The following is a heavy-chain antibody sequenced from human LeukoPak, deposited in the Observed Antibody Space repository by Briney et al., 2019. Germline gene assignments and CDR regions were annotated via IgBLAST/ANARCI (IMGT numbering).Heavy chain of an antibody. Sequence: KPSETLSLTCAVYGGSFSGYYWSWIRQPPGKGLEWIGEINHSGSTNYNPSLKSRVTISVDTSKNQFSLKLSSVTAADTAVYYCARARRLLLLHGMDVWGQGTTVTVSS. D-gene: IGHD3-22*01. V-gene: IGHV4-34*01. CDR2: INHSGST. CDR1: GGSFSGYY. J-gene: IGHJ6*02. CDR3: ARARRLLLLHGMDV.